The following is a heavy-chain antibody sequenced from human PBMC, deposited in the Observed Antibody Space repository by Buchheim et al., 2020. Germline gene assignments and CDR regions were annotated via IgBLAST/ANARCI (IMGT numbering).Heavy chain of an antibody. CDR1: GGSISSGGYY. D-gene: IGHD2-2*02. V-gene: IGHV4-31*03. CDR2: IYYSGST. CDR3: ARVLGYCSSTSCYTFYPYNWFDP. J-gene: IGHJ5*02. Sequence: QVQLQESGPGLVKPSETLSLTCTVSGGSISSGGYYWSWIRQHPGKGLEWIGYIYYSGSTYYNPSLKSRVTISVDTSKNQYSLKLSSVTAADTAVYYCARVLGYCSSTSCYTFYPYNWFDPWGQGTL.